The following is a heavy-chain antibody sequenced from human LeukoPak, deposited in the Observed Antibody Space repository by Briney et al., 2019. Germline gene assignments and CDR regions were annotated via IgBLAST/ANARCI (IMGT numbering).Heavy chain of an antibody. J-gene: IGHJ5*02. CDR1: GFTFTSSA. D-gene: IGHD2-2*01. CDR2: IVVGSGNT. CDR3: ARDFIPAAKWFDP. Sequence: ASVKVSCKASGFTFTSSAMQWVRQARGQRLEWIGWIVVGSGNTNYAQKLQGRVTMTTDTSTSTAYMELRSLRSDDTAVYYCARDFIPAAKWFDPWGQGTLVTVSS. V-gene: IGHV1-58*02.